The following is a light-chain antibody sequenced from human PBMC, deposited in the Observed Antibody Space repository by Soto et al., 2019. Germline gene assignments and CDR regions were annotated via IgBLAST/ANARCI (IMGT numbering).Light chain of an antibody. V-gene: IGKV3-20*01. CDR1: QSVGSS. CDR2: GAS. J-gene: IGKJ1*01. CDR3: QQYGDSPQT. Sequence: EIVLTQSPGTLSLSPGERATLSCRASQSVGSSLSWYQQKPGQAPRLLFYGASNRATAIPDRFSGSGFGTDFTLTITRLEPEDFAVYCCQQYGDSPQTFGTGTKVEI.